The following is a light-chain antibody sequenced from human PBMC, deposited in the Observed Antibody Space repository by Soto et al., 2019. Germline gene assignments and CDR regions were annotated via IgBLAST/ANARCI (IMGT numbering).Light chain of an antibody. CDR1: TGAVTSSHY. V-gene: IGLV7-46*01. Sequence: QAVVTQEPSLTVSPGGTVTLTCDWSTGAVTSSHYPYWLQQKPGQAPRTLIYDTTNKHSWTPARFSGSLLGGKAALTLSGAQPEDEAEYYCLLSYSDTRVFGGGTKLTVL. J-gene: IGLJ3*02. CDR2: DTT. CDR3: LLSYSDTRV.